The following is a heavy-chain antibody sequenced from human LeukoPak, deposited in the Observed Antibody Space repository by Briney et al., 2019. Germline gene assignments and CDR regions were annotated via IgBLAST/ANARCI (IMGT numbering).Heavy chain of an antibody. Sequence: SETLSLACTVSGGSISSSSYYWGWIRQPPGKGLEWIGSIYTSGSTNYNPSLKSRVTMSVDTSKNQFSLKLSSVTAADTAVYYCARELGYCSSTSCYDGGMDVWGKGTTVTVSS. D-gene: IGHD2-2*01. CDR2: IYTSGST. CDR1: GGSISSSSYY. J-gene: IGHJ6*03. CDR3: ARELGYCSSTSCYDGGMDV. V-gene: IGHV4-39*07.